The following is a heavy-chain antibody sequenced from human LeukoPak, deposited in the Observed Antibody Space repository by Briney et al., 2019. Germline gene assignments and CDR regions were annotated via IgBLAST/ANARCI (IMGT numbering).Heavy chain of an antibody. V-gene: IGHV3-66*01. Sequence: PGGSLRLSCAASGFSVSSSYMSWVRQAPGKGLEWVSVIYSGGNTFYADSVKGRFTISRDNSKNMLYLQMNSLRPEDTAVYYCARDHAYSYGSSYYFHSWGQGTLVTVSS. J-gene: IGHJ4*02. CDR3: ARDHAYSYGSSYYFHS. CDR2: IYSGGNT. CDR1: GFSVSSSY. D-gene: IGHD5-18*01.